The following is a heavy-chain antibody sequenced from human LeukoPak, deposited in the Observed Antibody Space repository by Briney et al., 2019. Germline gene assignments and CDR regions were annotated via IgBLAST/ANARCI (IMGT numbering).Heavy chain of an antibody. D-gene: IGHD2-15*01. V-gene: IGHV4-30-2*01. Sequence: SETLSLTCAVSGGSVSSGGYSWNWIRQPPGKGLEWIGYIYYSGSTHYNPSLKSRVTMSLVRSKNQFSLKVSSVAAADTAIYYCARSGPASDDAFDIWGQGTVVTVSS. CDR1: GGSVSSGGYS. CDR2: IYYSGST. J-gene: IGHJ3*02. CDR3: ARSGPASDDAFDI.